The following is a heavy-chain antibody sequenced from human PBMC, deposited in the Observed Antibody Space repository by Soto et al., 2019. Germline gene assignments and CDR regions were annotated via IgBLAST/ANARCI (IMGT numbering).Heavy chain of an antibody. CDR3: VKDRYIDY. J-gene: IGHJ4*02. Sequence: GGSLRLSCSVSGFTLSSYAMHWVRQAPGKGLEYVSSISSEGRPTYYADSVKGRFTISRDNSKNTVYLEMSSLRAEDTAVYYCVKDRYIDYWGQGILVTVS. CDR1: GFTLSSYA. V-gene: IGHV3-64D*06. CDR2: ISSEGRPT.